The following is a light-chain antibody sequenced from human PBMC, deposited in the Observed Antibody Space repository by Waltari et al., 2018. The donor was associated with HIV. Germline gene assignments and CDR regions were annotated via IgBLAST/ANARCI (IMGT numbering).Light chain of an antibody. J-gene: IGLJ3*02. Sequence: SYELTQPSSVSVSPGQTTRITCSGDVLAKSYARWFQQKAGQAPVVMIYKDNERTAGVPWRFSGSSSGTKGTLTSSGAQIDDEPDYYCYSAADNMGVFGGGTKLTVL. V-gene: IGLV3-27*01. CDR1: VLAKSY. CDR2: KDN. CDR3: YSAADNMGV.